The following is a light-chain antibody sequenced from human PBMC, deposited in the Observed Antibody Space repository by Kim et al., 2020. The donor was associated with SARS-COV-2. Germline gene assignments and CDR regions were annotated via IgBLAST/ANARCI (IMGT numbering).Light chain of an antibody. J-gene: IGKJ5*01. Sequence: DIQMTQSPSSLSASVGDRVTITCRASQDIGHDLGWYQQNPGRAPKRLIYGASNLQSGVPSRFSGSGSETEFTLTINSLQPEDFATYFCLQHRTYPITFGQGTRLEIK. CDR1: QDIGHD. CDR3: LQHRTYPIT. V-gene: IGKV1-17*01. CDR2: GAS.